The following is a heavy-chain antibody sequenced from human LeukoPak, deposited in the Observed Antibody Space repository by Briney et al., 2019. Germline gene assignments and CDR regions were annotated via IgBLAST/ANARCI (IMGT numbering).Heavy chain of an antibody. CDR1: GFTFSSYG. J-gene: IGHJ4*02. D-gene: IGHD3/OR15-3a*01. V-gene: IGHV3-53*01. Sequence: SGGSLRLSCIASGFTFSSYGMSWVRQAPGKGLEWVSVIYSGGSTYYADSVKGRFTISRDNSKNTLYLQTNSLRAEDTAVYYCARDHRDYYFDYWGQGTLVTVSS. CDR3: ARDHRDYYFDY. CDR2: IYSGGST.